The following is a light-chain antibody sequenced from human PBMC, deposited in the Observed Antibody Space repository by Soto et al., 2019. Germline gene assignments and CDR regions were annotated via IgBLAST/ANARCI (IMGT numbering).Light chain of an antibody. V-gene: IGKV1-5*03. CDR2: KAS. J-gene: IGKJ1*01. CDR3: QHYNSYSEA. CDR1: QTISSW. Sequence: DIQMTQSPSTLSVSVGDIVTMTFRASQTISSWLAWYQQKPGKAPKLLIYKASTLKSGVPSRFSGSGSGTEFTLTISSLQPDDFATYYCQHYNSYSEAFGQGTKVDIK.